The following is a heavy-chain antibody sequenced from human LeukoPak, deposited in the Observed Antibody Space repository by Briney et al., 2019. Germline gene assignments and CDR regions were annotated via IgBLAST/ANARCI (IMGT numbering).Heavy chain of an antibody. CDR1: GGSFSGYY. V-gene: IGHV4-34*01. CDR2: INHSGSI. J-gene: IGHJ4*02. CDR3: ARDWGVRDGYNQAVSFDY. D-gene: IGHD5-24*01. Sequence: SETLSLTCAVYGGSFSGYYWSWIRQPPGKGLEWIGEINHSGSINYNPSLKSRVTISVDTSENQFSLKLSSVTAADTAVYYCARDWGVRDGYNQAVSFDYWGQGTLVTVSS.